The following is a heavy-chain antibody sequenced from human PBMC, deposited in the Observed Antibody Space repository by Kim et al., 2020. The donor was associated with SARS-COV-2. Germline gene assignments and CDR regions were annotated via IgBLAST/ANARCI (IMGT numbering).Heavy chain of an antibody. D-gene: IGHD3-10*01. V-gene: IGHV3-21*01. CDR3: ARSGTMVRAFDY. CDR1: GFTFSSYS. Sequence: GGSLRLSCAASGFTFSSYSMNWVRQAPGKGLEWVSSISSSSYIYYADSVKGRFTISRDNAKNSLYLQMNSLRAEDTAVYYCARSGTMVRAFDYWGQGTLVTVSS. CDR2: ISSSSYI. J-gene: IGHJ4*02.